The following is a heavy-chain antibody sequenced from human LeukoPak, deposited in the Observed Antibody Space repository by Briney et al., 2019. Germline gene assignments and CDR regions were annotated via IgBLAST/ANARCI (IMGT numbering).Heavy chain of an antibody. CDR2: IYLDGSEI. Sequence: GGPLRLSCVGSGFTFSNRWMSWVRQTPGKGLEWLAHIYLDGSEIFYMDSVKGRFTTTSDNAKNSEYLKMNSLRAEDTAVYYCGRGHYGLDVWGQGTTVTVSS. J-gene: IGHJ6*02. CDR1: GFTFSNRW. V-gene: IGHV3-7*04. CDR3: GRGHYGLDV.